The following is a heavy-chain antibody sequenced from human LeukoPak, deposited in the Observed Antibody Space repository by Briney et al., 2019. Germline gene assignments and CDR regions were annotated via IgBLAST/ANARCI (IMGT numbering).Heavy chain of an antibody. CDR2: IYTSGST. CDR1: GGSISSYY. J-gene: IGHJ4*02. D-gene: IGHD6-13*01. Sequence: SETLSLTCTVSGGSISSYYWSWIRQPAGKGLEWIGRIYTSGSTNYNPSLKSRVTMSVDTSKNQFSLELSSVTAADTAVYYCASTNSSSWLVDYWGQGTLVTVSS. V-gene: IGHV4-4*07. CDR3: ASTNSSSWLVDY.